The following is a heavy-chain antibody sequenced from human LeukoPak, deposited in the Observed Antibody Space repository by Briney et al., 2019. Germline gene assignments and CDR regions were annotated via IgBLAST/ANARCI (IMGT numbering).Heavy chain of an antibody. CDR2: IYHSGST. D-gene: IGHD1-26*01. V-gene: IGHV4-4*02. CDR3: ARGDKSGNFGYYFDY. Sequence: PSETLSLTCTVSGGSISSSNWWSWVRQPPGKGLEWIGEIYHSGSTNYNPSLKSRVTISVDTSKNQFSLKLSSVTAADTAVYYCARGDKSGNFGYYFDYWGQGTLVTVSS. J-gene: IGHJ4*02. CDR1: GGSISSSNW.